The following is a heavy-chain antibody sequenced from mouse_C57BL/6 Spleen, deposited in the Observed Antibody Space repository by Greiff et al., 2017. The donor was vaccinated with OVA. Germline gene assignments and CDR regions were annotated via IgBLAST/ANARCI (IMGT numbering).Heavy chain of an antibody. CDR3: AVESSSSSYGY. D-gene: IGHD1-1*01. CDR1: GYTFTSYW. CDR2: IYPSDSET. Sequence: QVQLKQPGAELVRPGSSVKLSCKASGYTFTSYWMDWVKQRPGQGLEWIGNIYPSDSETHYNQKFKDKATLTVDKSSSTAYMQLSSLTSEDSAVYYCAVESSSSSYGYWGQGTTLTVSS. J-gene: IGHJ2*01. V-gene: IGHV1-61*01.